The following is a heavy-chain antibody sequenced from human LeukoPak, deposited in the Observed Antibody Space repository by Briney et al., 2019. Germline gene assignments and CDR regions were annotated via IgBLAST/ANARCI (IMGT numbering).Heavy chain of an antibody. V-gene: IGHV4-34*01. J-gene: IGHJ4*02. CDR3: ARQKGLARSFDY. D-gene: IGHD6-13*01. CDR2: INHSGST. CDR1: GGSFSGYY. Sequence: SETLSLTCAVYGGSFSGYYWSWIRQPPGKGLEWIGEINHSGSTNYNPSLKSRVTISIDTSKNQFSLKLSSVTAADTAVYYCARQKGLARSFDYWGQGILVTVSS.